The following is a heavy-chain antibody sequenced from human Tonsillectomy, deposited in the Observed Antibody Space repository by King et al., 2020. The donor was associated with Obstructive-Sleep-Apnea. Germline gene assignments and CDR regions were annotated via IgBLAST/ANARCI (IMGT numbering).Heavy chain of an antibody. D-gene: IGHD2-2*01. Sequence: VQLVQSGAEVKKPGSSVKVSCKASGGTFSSYAISWVRQAPGQGLEWMGGIIPILGLASYAQKFQGRVTITADKSTSTAYLELSSLRSDDTAVYYCARGGECSSSSCIEWFDPWGQGTLVTVSS. CDR2: IIPILGLA. V-gene: IGHV1-69*09. CDR3: ARGGECSSSSCIEWFDP. CDR1: GGTFSSYA. J-gene: IGHJ5*02.